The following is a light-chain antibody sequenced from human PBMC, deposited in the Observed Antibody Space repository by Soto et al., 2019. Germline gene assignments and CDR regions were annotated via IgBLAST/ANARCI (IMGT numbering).Light chain of an antibody. V-gene: IGKV3-11*01. CDR1: QSVSSY. J-gene: IGKJ5*01. Sequence: DIVLKQSPATLSLCPGERATLNCRASQSVSSYLAWYQQKPGQAPRLLIYDASNRATGIPARFSGSGSGTDFTLTISSLEPEDFAVYYCQQRSNWPPITFGQGTLLEIK. CDR3: QQRSNWPPIT. CDR2: DAS.